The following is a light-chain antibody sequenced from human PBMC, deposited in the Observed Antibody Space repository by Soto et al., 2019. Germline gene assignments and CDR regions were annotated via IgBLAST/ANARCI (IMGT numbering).Light chain of an antibody. J-gene: IGLJ2*01. Sequence: QSVLTQQPSASGTHGQRVTISCSGSSSNIGSNYVYWYQQLPGTAPKLLIYTNNQRPSGVPDRFSGSKSGTSASLAISGLRSEDEADYYCAAWDDSLSGRVFGGGTKLTVL. V-gene: IGLV1-47*01. CDR1: SSNIGSNY. CDR2: TNN. CDR3: AAWDDSLSGRV.